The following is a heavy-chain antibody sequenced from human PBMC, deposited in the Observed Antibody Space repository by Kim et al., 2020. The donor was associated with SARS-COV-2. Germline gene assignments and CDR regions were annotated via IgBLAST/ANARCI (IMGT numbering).Heavy chain of an antibody. V-gene: IGHV4-31*02. D-gene: IGHD3-22*01. J-gene: IGHJ4*02. Sequence: YYNPSLKSRVTLSVDTSKNQFSLKLSSVTAADTAVYYCARDKSSGYTPDYWGQGTLVTVSS. CDR3: ARDKSSGYTPDY.